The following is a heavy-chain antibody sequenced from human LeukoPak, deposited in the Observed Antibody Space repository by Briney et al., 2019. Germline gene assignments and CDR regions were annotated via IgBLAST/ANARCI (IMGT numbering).Heavy chain of an antibody. J-gene: IGHJ3*02. CDR1: GGTFSSYA. V-gene: IGHV1-69*04. D-gene: IGHD3-10*01. CDR2: IIPILGIA. Sequence: SVKVSCKASGGTFSSYAISWVRQAPGQGLEWMGRIIPILGIANYAQKFQGRVTITADKSTSTAYMELSSLRAEDTAVYYCAKLLWFGDLGGGPFDIWGQGTMVTVSS. CDR3: AKLLWFGDLGGGPFDI.